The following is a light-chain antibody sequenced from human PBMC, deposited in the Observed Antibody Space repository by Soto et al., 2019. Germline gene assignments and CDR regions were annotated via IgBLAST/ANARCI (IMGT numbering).Light chain of an antibody. CDR3: QQYDTSPWT. CDR1: QSVSSSY. J-gene: IGKJ1*01. V-gene: IGKV3-20*01. CDR2: GAS. Sequence: EIVLTQSPGTLSLSPGERATLSCRASQSVSSSYLAWYQQKPGQAPRPLIYGASSWTIGIPDWFSGSWSGTDFTITISRLESEDFAVYYCQQYDTSPWTCGQGTKVEIK.